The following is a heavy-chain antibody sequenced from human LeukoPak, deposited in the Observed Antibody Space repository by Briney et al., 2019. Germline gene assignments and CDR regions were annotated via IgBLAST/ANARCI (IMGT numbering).Heavy chain of an antibody. CDR2: VNEVGSYK. CDR1: GFTFSNYW. J-gene: IGHJ4*02. Sequence: GGSLRLSCAASGFTFSNYWMSWVRQAPGKGLEWVANVNEVGSYKYQVDSVRGRFTISRDNAKNSLYLQMDSLRAEDTAVYYCARDRNTRSSDYWGQGTLVTVSS. D-gene: IGHD2-2*01. CDR3: ARDRNTRSSDY. V-gene: IGHV3-7*04.